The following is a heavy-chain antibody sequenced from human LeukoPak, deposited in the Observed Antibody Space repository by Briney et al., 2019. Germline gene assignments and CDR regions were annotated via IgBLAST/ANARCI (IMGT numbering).Heavy chain of an antibody. CDR3: ARVEMATIRNAFDI. Sequence: QPGGSLRLSCAASGFTFSSYWMHWVRQAPGKGLVWVSRINSDGSSTSYADSVKGRFTISRDNAKNTLYLQMNSLRAEDTAVYYCARVEMATIRNAFDIWGQGTMVTVSS. CDR2: INSDGSST. CDR1: GFTFSSYW. V-gene: IGHV3-74*01. J-gene: IGHJ3*02. D-gene: IGHD5-24*01.